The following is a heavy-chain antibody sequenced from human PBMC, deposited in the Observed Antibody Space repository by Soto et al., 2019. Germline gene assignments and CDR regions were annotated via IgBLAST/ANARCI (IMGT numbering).Heavy chain of an antibody. D-gene: IGHD3-3*01. CDR3: ATTSYITIFGVVRMGALDY. J-gene: IGHJ4*02. Sequence: GASVKVSCKASGYTLTSYYMHWVRQAPGQGLEWMGIINPSGGSTSYAQKFQGRVTMTRDTSTSTVYMELSSLRSEDTAVYYCATTSYITIFGVVRMGALDYWGQGTLVTVSS. CDR2: INPSGGST. V-gene: IGHV1-46*03. CDR1: GYTLTSYY.